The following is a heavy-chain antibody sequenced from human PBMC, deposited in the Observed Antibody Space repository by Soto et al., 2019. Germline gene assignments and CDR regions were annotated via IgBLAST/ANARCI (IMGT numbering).Heavy chain of an antibody. D-gene: IGHD3-10*01. CDR3: ASRPPYYYGSGSYGFDP. V-gene: IGHV4-30-2*01. CDR1: GGSISSGGYS. Sequence: QLQLQESGSGLVKPSQTLSLTCAVSGGSISSGGYSWSWIRQPPGKGLECIGYIYHSGSTYYNPSFKSRVTISVDRSKNQFSLKLSSVTAADTAVYYCASRPPYYYGSGSYGFDPWGQGTLVTVSS. J-gene: IGHJ5*02. CDR2: IYHSGST.